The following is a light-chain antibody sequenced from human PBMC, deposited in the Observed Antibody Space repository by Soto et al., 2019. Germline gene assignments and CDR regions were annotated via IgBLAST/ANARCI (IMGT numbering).Light chain of an antibody. CDR1: SSDVGSYNR. J-gene: IGLJ2*01. CDR3: SSFTSSATEV. V-gene: IGLV2-18*02. Sequence: QSALTQPPSVSGSPGQSVTISCTGTSSDVGSYNRVSWYQQPPGTAPKLMIYEVTNRPSGVPDRFSGSKSGNTASLTISGLQAEDEADYYCSSFTSSATEVFGGGTQLTV. CDR2: EVT.